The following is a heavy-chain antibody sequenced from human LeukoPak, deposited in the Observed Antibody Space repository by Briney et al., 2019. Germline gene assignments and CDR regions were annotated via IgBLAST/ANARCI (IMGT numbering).Heavy chain of an antibody. CDR1: GFTFSSYE. V-gene: IGHV3-48*03. Sequence: RGSPRLSCAASGFTFSSYEMNWVRQAPGKGLEWLSYISSSGSTMYYADSVKGRFTISRDNAKNTLYLQMNSLRAEDTAVYYCARDVGHIYGYVWGQVTLVTDCS. CDR2: ISSSGSTM. D-gene: IGHD5-18*01. CDR3: ARDVGHIYGYV. J-gene: IGHJ4*02.